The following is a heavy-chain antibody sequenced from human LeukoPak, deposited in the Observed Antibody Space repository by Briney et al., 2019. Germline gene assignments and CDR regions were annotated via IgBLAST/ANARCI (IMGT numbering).Heavy chain of an antibody. D-gene: IGHD2-15*01. CDR3: VREDGYCSGGNCYSYFDS. CDR1: GFTFSSYG. J-gene: IGHJ4*02. Sequence: GGSLRLSCAASGFTFSSYGMHWVRQAPGKGLEWVAVISYDGSNKYYADSVKGRFTISRDNSKNTLYLQMNSLRAEDTAVYYCVREDGYCSGGNCYSYFDSWGQGTLVTVSS. CDR2: ISYDGSNK. V-gene: IGHV3-30*03.